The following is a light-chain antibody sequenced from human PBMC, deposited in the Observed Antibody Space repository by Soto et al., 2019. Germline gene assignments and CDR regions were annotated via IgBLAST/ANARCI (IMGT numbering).Light chain of an antibody. CDR3: SSYAGSNNWV. J-gene: IGLJ2*01. Sequence: QSALTQPPFASGSPGQSVTISCTGTSSDVGGYNYVSWYQQHPGKAPKVMIYEVTKRPSGVPDRFSGSKSGNTASLTVSGLQAEDEADYYCSSYAGSNNWVFGGGTKLTVL. V-gene: IGLV2-8*01. CDR2: EVT. CDR1: SSDVGGYNY.